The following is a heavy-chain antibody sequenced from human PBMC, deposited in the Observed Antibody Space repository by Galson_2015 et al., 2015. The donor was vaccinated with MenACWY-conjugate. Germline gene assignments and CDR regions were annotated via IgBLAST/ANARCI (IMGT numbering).Heavy chain of an antibody. CDR3: ARLPRGINLILEGS. CDR1: GASIYSSDHW. V-gene: IGHV4-39*01. J-gene: IGHJ5*02. CDR2: IHHSETT. Sequence: LSLTCTVSGASIYSSDHWWGWIRQPPGKGLEWIASIHHSETTHYNPSLKSRVSISVNTSKNQFSLKLSSVSAADTAVYYCARLPRGINLILEGSWGQGILVTVSS. D-gene: IGHD3-22*01.